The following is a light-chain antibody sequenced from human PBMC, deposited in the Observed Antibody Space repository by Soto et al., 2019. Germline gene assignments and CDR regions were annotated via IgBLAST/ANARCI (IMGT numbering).Light chain of an antibody. CDR1: QSLLHTYGYNY. CDR3: MQAVQTPWT. V-gene: IGKV2-28*01. J-gene: IGKJ1*01. CDR2: LGS. Sequence: DIAMSQSPLSLPVTPGEPASISCRSSQSLLHTYGYNYLNWYLQKPGQSPQLLIYLGSNRASGVPDRVSGSGSGTDFTLKISRVEPEDVGVYYCMQAVQTPWTFGQGTKVDIK.